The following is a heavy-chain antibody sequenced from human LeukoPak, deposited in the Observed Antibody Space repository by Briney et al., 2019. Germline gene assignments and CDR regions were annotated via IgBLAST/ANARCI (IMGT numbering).Heavy chain of an antibody. V-gene: IGHV1-69*01. CDR3: ARDSDYDSSGYFSY. CDR2: IIPIFGTA. Sequence: GSSVKVSCKASGGTFSSYAISWVRQAPGQGLGWMGGIIPIFGTANYAQEFQGRVTITADESTSTAYMELSSLRSEDTAVYYCARDSDYDSSGYFSYWGQGTLVTVSS. D-gene: IGHD3-22*01. CDR1: GGTFSSYA. J-gene: IGHJ4*02.